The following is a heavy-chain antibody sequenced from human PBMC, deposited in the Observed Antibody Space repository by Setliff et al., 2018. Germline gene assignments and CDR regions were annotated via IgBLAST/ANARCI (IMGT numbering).Heavy chain of an antibody. Sequence: PSETLSLTCTVSDASIGGSGYYWGWLRQPPGKGPEWIGNIHYSGSTHYNPSLKSRVTISVDTSKNQFSLKLTSVTAADTAIYYCARHRAVAGAYYFDFWGQGTLVTVSS. CDR2: IHYSGST. V-gene: IGHV4-39*01. CDR3: ARHRAVAGAYYFDF. CDR1: DASIGGSGYY. J-gene: IGHJ4*02. D-gene: IGHD6-19*01.